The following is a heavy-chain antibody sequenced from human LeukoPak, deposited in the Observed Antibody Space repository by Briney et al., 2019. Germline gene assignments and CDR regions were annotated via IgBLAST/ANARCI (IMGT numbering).Heavy chain of an antibody. V-gene: IGHV5-51*01. CDR1: GYSFTSYW. CDR2: IYPGDSDT. J-gene: IGHJ4*02. D-gene: IGHD3-22*01. Sequence: GESLKISCKGSGYSFTSYWIGWVRQMPGKGLEWMGIIYPGDSDTRYSPSFQGQVTISADKSISTAYLQWSGLKASDTAMYYCARSHYYDSSGYYAAATLDYWGQGTLVTVSS. CDR3: ARSHYYDSSGYYAAATLDY.